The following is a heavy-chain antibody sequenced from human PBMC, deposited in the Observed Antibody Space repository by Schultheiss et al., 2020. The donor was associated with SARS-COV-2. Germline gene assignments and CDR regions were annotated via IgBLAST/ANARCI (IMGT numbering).Heavy chain of an antibody. Sequence: ASVKVSCKASGYTFTSYDINWVRQATGQGLEWMGWMNPNSGNTGYAQKFQGRVTMTRNTSISTAYMELSSLRSEDTAVYYCARAGDHITIFGVVIPPDYWGQGTLVTVSS. J-gene: IGHJ4*02. V-gene: IGHV1-8*01. CDR1: GYTFTSYD. CDR3: ARAGDHITIFGVVIPPDY. D-gene: IGHD3-3*01. CDR2: MNPNSGNT.